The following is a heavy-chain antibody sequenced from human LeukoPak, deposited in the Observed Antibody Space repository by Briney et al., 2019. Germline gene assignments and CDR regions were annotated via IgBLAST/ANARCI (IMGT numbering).Heavy chain of an antibody. J-gene: IGHJ3*02. CDR1: GYTFTIYY. Sequence: ASVTVSFKASGYTFTIYYMHWVRQAPGQGLEWMGIINPSGGSTSYAQKFQGRVTMTRDTTISTAYMELSRLRSDDTAVYYCARSYCTNGVCYYDAFDIWGQGTMVTVSS. V-gene: IGHV1-46*01. CDR3: ARSYCTNGVCYYDAFDI. D-gene: IGHD2-8*01. CDR2: INPSGGST.